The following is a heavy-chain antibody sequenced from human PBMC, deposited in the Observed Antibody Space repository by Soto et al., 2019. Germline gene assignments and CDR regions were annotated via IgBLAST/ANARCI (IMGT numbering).Heavy chain of an antibody. CDR1: GFPFSSYA. CDR3: ANDYYDSSPGY. Sequence: GGSLRLSCAASGFPFSSYAMHWVRQAPGKGLEWVAVISYDGSNKYYADSVKGRFTISRDNSKNTLYLQMNSLRAEDTAVYYCANDYYDSSPGYWGQGTLVTVSS. D-gene: IGHD3-22*01. V-gene: IGHV3-30-3*02. CDR2: ISYDGSNK. J-gene: IGHJ4*02.